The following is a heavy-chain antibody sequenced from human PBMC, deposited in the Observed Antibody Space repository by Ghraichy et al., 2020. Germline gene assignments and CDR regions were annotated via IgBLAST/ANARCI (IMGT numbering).Heavy chain of an antibody. V-gene: IGHV3-7*01. J-gene: IGHJ6*02. CDR3: ARGGRIATAGKTSYYGMDV. CDR1: GFTFTSYW. Sequence: GGSLRLSCAASGFTFTSYWMTWVRQAPGKGLEWVANIKQDGSEKFYVDSVKGRFTISRDNAKNSLYLQMNSLRVEDTAVYYCARGGRIATAGKTSYYGMDVWGQGTTVTVSS. CDR2: IKQDGSEK. D-gene: IGHD6-13*01.